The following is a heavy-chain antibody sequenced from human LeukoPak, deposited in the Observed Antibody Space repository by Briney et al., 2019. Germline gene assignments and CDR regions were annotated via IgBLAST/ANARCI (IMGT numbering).Heavy chain of an antibody. V-gene: IGHV1-46*01. CDR1: GYTFTSYY. CDR3: AREDYYDSSGYRGYYFDY. Sequence: ASVKVSCKASGYTFTSYYMHWVRQAPGQGLEWMGIINPSGGSTSYAQKFQGRVTMTRDTSTSTVYMELSSLRSEDTAVYYCAREDYYDSSGYRGYYFDYWGQGTLVTVSS. CDR2: INPSGGST. J-gene: IGHJ4*02. D-gene: IGHD3-22*01.